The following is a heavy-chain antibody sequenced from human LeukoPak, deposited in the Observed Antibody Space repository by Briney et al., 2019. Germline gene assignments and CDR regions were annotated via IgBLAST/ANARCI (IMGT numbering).Heavy chain of an antibody. CDR2: IIPIFGTA. D-gene: IGHD3-22*01. V-gene: IGHV1-69*13. CDR1: GGTFSSYA. J-gene: IGHJ4*02. Sequence: PWASVTVSCKASGGTFSSYAISWVRQAPGQGLEWMGGIIPIFGTANYAQKFQGRVTITADESTSTAYMELSSLRSEDTAVYYCARSYYYDSSGYYSLYYFDYWGQGTLVTVSS. CDR3: ARSYYYDSSGYYSLYYFDY.